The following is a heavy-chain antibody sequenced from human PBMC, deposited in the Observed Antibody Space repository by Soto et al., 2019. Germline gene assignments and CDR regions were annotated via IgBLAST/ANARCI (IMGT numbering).Heavy chain of an antibody. CDR2: INPDSGAT. CDR3: ARGDYGTGGYPFPDVDY. J-gene: IGHJ4*02. D-gene: IGHD2-8*02. V-gene: IGHV1-2*02. CDR1: GSRFTGSY. Sequence: HEHLVQSGAEVKRPGASLKVSCKASGSRFTGSYLHWVRQAAGQGLEWMGWINPDSGATNYAQNFQGRVTLTSDTSISTASMDLTSLTSDDTAVYYCARGDYGTGGYPFPDVDYWGQGTLVIVSS.